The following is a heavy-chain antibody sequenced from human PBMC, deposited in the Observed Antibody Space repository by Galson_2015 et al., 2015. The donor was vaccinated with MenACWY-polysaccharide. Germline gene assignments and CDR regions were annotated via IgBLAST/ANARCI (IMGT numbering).Heavy chain of an antibody. Sequence: SVKVSCKASGYTFTNYGLHWVRQVPGQRLECMGWIDVGNGYTKFSQNFQGRVTITRDTSASTAYMEPSSLRSEDTAVYYCARGTAGTGGMDVWGQGTTVTVSS. CDR1: GYTFTNYG. D-gene: IGHD1-1*01. CDR3: ARGTAGTGGMDV. V-gene: IGHV1-3*01. CDR2: IDVGNGYT. J-gene: IGHJ6*02.